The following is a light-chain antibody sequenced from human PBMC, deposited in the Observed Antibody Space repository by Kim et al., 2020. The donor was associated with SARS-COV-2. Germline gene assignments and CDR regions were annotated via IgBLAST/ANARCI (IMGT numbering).Light chain of an antibody. Sequence: PGKPARITCGGNNIGSKSVHWYQQKPGQAPVLVVYDYSDRPSGIPERFSVSKSGNTATLTISRVEAGDEADYYCQVWDSSSYHPVVFGGGTQLTVL. CDR2: DYS. V-gene: IGLV3-21*03. CDR3: QVWDSSSYHPVV. CDR1: NIGSKS. J-gene: IGLJ2*01.